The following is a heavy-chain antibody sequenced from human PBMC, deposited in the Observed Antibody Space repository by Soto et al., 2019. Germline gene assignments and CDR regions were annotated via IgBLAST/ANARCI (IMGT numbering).Heavy chain of an antibody. CDR3: ASPSGDSYAFDI. V-gene: IGHV1-18*01. CDR1: GYTFTIYG. Sequence: ASGKVSGKASGYTFTIYGIIWVRQAPGQGLEWMGWISAYNGNTNYAQKLQGRVTMTTDTSTSTAYMELRSLRSDDTAVYYCASPSGDSYAFDIWGQGTMVTVSS. J-gene: IGHJ3*02. D-gene: IGHD4-17*01. CDR2: ISAYNGNT.